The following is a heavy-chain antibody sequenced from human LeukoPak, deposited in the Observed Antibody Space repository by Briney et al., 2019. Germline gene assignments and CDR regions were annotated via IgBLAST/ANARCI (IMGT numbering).Heavy chain of an antibody. CDR3: ARHATGSYSVPWLDP. V-gene: IGHV4-59*08. Sequence: SETLSLTCTVSGGSINNHYWSWIRQPPGKGLEWIGYISNRGSTVYNPSLQGRVAILGDSSKNQFSLKFTSVTAADTAVYYCARHATGSYSVPWLDPWGQGTLVTVSS. J-gene: IGHJ5*02. CDR2: ISNRGST. CDR1: GGSINNHY. D-gene: IGHD3-10*01.